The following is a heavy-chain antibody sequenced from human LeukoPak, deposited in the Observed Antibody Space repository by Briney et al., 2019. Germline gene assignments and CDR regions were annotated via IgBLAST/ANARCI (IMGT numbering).Heavy chain of an antibody. CDR1: GFTFSSYS. D-gene: IGHD3-22*01. V-gene: IGHV3-21*01. CDR2: ISSSSSYI. J-gene: IGHJ6*02. CDR3: ARANYYDSSGYFYYYGMDV. Sequence: GGSLRLSCAASGFTFSSYSMNWVRQAPGKGLEWVSFISSSSSYIYYADSVKGRFTISRDNAKNSLYLQMNSLRAEDTAVYYCARANYYDSSGYFYYYGMDVWGQGTTVTVSS.